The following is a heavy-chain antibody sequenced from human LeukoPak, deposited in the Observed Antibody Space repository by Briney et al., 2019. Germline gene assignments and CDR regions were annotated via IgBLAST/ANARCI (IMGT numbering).Heavy chain of an antibody. V-gene: IGHV3-23*01. J-gene: IGHJ5*02. D-gene: IGHD1-26*01. CDR2: ISVSGGTT. CDR1: GFTFSSSA. Sequence: GGSLRLSCAASGFTFSSSAMSWVRQAPGEGLEWVSAISVSGGTTYYADSVKGRFTISRDNSKNTLYLQVNSLRAEDTALYYCAKGAGSYWFDPWGQGTLVTVSS. CDR3: AKGAGSYWFDP.